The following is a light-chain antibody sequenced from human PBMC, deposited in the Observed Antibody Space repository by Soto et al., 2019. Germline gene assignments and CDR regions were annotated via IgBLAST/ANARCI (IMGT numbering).Light chain of an antibody. CDR2: GVS. CDR3: ISYTGSSTSYV. Sequence: QSALTQPASVSGSPGQSITISCSGTRSDIGGYNYVAWYQQFPGKTPKILIYGVSNRPSGVSSRFSGSKSGNTASLTISGLQAEDEADYYCISYTGSSTSYVFGSGTKVTVL. CDR1: RSDIGGYNY. V-gene: IGLV2-14*01. J-gene: IGLJ1*01.